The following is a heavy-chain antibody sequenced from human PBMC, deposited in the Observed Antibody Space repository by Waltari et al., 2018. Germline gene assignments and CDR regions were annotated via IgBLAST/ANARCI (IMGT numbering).Heavy chain of an antibody. V-gene: IGHV4-61*09. CDR2: IHTSGST. Sequence: QVQLQESGPGLVKPSQTLSLTCTVSGGSISSGSYYWSWIRQPAGKGLEWIGYIHTSGSTNYNPSLKSRVTRSVDTAKNQFSLKLSSVTAADTAVYYCACSYGSGRLLSVWGQGTTVTVSS. D-gene: IGHD3-10*01. CDR1: GGSISSGSYY. CDR3: ACSYGSGRLLSV. J-gene: IGHJ6*02.